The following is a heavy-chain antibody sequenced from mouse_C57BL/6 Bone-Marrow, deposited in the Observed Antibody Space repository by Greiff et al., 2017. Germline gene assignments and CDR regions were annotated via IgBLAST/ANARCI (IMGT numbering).Heavy chain of an antibody. CDR2: ISYDGSN. J-gene: IGHJ2*01. V-gene: IGHV3-6*01. CDR3: AVYDYDGFDY. D-gene: IGHD2-4*01. Sequence: EVQLQESGPGLVKPSQSLSLTCSVTGYSITSGYYWNWIRQFPGNKLEWMGYISYDGSNNYNPSLKNRISITRDTSKIQFFLKLNSVTTEDTATYYCAVYDYDGFDYWGQGTTLTVSS. CDR1: GYSITSGYY.